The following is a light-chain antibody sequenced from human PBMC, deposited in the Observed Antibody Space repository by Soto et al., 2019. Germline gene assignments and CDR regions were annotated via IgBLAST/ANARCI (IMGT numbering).Light chain of an antibody. Sequence: VLTHSPATLSLSPGERAKLSCRASQSVIIXLAWYEHKPGQDPRLLIYDASNRATGIPARFSGSVSGTDFTLTISSLEPEEFAVYYCQQRSNWTFGQGTKVDIK. J-gene: IGKJ1*01. CDR3: QQRSNWT. CDR1: QSVIIX. V-gene: IGKV3-11*01. CDR2: DAS.